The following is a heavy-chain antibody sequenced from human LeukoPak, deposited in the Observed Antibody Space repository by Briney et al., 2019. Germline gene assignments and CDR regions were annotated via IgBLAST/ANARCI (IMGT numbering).Heavy chain of an antibody. CDR2: IYHSGST. CDR3: ARGQKCTNGVCYRGSYYYMDV. Sequence: SGTLSLTCAVSGGSISSTNWWSWVRQPPGKGLEWIGEIYHSGSTNYNPPLKSRVTISVDTSKNQFSLKLSSVTAADTAVYYCARGQKCTNGVCYRGSYYYMDVWGKGTTVTVSS. D-gene: IGHD2-8*01. J-gene: IGHJ6*03. CDR1: GGSISSTNW. V-gene: IGHV4-4*02.